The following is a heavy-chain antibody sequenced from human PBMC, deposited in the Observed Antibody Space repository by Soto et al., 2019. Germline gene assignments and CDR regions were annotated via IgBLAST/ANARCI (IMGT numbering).Heavy chain of an antibody. V-gene: IGHV1-46*01. CDR3: ASLMTSGGTDFDY. J-gene: IGHJ4*02. CDR2: INPSGGST. CDR1: GYTFTSYY. Sequence: ASVKVSCKASGYTFTSYYMHWVRQAPGQGLEWMGIINPSGGSTSYAQKFQGRVTMTRDASTSTVYMELSSLRSEDTAVYYCASLMTSGGTDFDYWGQGTLVTVSS. D-gene: IGHD4-4*01.